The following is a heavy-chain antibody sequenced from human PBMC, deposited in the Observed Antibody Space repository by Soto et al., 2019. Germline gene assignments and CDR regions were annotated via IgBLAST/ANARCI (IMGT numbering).Heavy chain of an antibody. CDR1: GFTVSNAW. Sequence: GSLRLSCAASGFTVSNAWMNWVRQAPGKGLEWVGRIKSKTDGGTTDYAAPVKDRFTISRDDSKNTLYLQMNSLKTEDTAVYYCTTEGNTDQQVYFDYWGQGTLVTVSS. V-gene: IGHV3-15*07. CDR2: IKSKTDGGTT. D-gene: IGHD2-2*01. CDR3: TTEGNTDQQVYFDY. J-gene: IGHJ4*02.